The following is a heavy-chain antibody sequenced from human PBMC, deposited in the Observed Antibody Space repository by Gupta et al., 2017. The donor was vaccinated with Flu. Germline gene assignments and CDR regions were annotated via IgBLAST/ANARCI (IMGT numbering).Heavy chain of an antibody. CDR1: FKVRDYW. CDR3: ARDVGSGDYDS. D-gene: IGHD4-17*01. V-gene: IGHV3-7*01. CDR2: RNREGSGK. J-gene: IGHJ5*01. Sequence: FKVRDYWRRGGGQVAGKGPELVANRNREGSGKNYRDFGRGRFTISRDNAKNAVYVKMNSLRGEETAVYYGARDVGSGDYDSWGQGTLVTVSS.